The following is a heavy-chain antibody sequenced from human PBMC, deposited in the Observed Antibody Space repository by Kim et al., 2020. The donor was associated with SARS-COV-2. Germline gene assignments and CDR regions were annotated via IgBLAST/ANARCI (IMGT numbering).Heavy chain of an antibody. V-gene: IGHV3-66*01. J-gene: IGHJ3*02. Sequence: TDSADSVKGRFTISRDSYRNTLYLQMNSVRAEDTAVYYCARGGGRDAFDIWGQGTMVTVSS. D-gene: IGHD3-16*01. CDR3: ARGGGRDAFDI. CDR2: T.